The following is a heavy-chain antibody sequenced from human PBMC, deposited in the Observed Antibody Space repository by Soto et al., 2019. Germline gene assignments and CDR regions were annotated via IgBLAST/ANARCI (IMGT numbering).Heavy chain of an antibody. CDR3: ARGDVVGGKNYYYSCGMDV. V-gene: IGHV3-30-3*01. CDR1: GFTSSSYA. CDR2: ISYDGSNK. J-gene: IGHJ6*02. D-gene: IGHD2-21*01. Sequence: PGGSLRLSCAASGFTSSSYAMHWVRQAPGKGLEWVAVISYDGSNKYYADSVKGRFTISRDNSKNTLYLQMNSLRAEDTAVYYCARGDVVGGKNYYYSCGMDVCGQGPTVTVYS.